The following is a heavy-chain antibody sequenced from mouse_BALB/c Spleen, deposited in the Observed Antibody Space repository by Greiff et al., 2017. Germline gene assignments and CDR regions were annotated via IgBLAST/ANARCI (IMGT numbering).Heavy chain of an antibody. D-gene: IGHD2-3*01. CDR1: GFTFSSYS. V-gene: IGHV5-12-2*01. J-gene: IGHJ2*01. Sequence: VQLKESGGGLVQPGGSLKLSCAASGFTFSSYSMSWVRQTPEQRLEWVAYISNGGGSTYYPDTVKGRFTISRDNAKNTLYLQMSSLKSEDTSMYYCARGWLLRNYFDYWGQGTTLTVSS. CDR2: ISNGGGST. CDR3: ARGWLLRNYFDY.